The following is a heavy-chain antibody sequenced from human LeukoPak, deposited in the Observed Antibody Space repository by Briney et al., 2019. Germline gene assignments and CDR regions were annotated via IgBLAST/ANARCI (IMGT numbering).Heavy chain of an antibody. D-gene: IGHD3-9*01. CDR2: ISGSGGST. V-gene: IGHV3-23*01. CDR3: AKGVRYLDWWILDY. CDR1: GFTFSGYA. Sequence: PGGSLRLSCAASGFTFSGYAMSWVRQAPGKGLEWVSAISGSGGSTYYADSVKGRFTISRDNSKNTLYLQMNTLRAEDTAVYYCAKGVRYLDWWILDYWGQGTLVPVSS. J-gene: IGHJ4*02.